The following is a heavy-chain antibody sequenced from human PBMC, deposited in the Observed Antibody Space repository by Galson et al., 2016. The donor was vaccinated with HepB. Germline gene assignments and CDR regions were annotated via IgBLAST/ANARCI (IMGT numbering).Heavy chain of an antibody. CDR2: IGGTGYST. J-gene: IGHJ4*02. CDR3: AGYCRGGSCSGQGSFDY. CDR1: GFTFSDYT. Sequence: SLRLSCAASGFTFSDYTMSWVRQGPGRGLEWVSGIGGTGYSTYYADSVTGRFTISRDNSKNTVYLQMNSLRAEDTAVYHCAGYCRGGSCSGQGSFDYWSQRTLVTVSS. V-gene: IGHV3-23*01. D-gene: IGHD2-15*01.